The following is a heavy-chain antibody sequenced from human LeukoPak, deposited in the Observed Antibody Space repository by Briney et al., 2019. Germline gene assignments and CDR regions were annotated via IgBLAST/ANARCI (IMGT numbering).Heavy chain of an antibody. CDR1: GGSISGYY. V-gene: IGHV4-59*12. CDR3: ARDLGVVDSSGYLNWFDP. Sequence: SETLSLTCTVSGGSISGYYWSWIRQPPEKGLEWIGYIYYSGTTNYNPPLKSRVTISIDTSKNQFSLKLTSVTAADTAVYYCARDLGVVDSSGYLNWFDPWGQGTLVTVSS. CDR2: IYYSGTT. J-gene: IGHJ5*02. D-gene: IGHD3-22*01.